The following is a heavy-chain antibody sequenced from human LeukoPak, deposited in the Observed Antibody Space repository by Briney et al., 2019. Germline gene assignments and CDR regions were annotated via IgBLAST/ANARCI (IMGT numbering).Heavy chain of an antibody. Sequence: SVKVSCKASGGTFSSYAISWVRQAPGQGLEWMGGVIPIFGTANYAQKFQGRVTITTDESTSTAYMELSSLRSEDTAVYYCARPARSGYFPYYFDYWGQGTLVTGSS. CDR3: ARPARSGYFPYYFDY. CDR1: GGTFSSYA. CDR2: VIPIFGTA. D-gene: IGHD3-3*01. J-gene: IGHJ4*02. V-gene: IGHV1-69*05.